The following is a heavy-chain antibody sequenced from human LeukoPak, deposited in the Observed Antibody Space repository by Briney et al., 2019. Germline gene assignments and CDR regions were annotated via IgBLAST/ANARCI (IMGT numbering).Heavy chain of an antibody. Sequence: PSQTLSLTCTVSGGSISSGNYYWNWIRQPAGEGLEWIGRIWTDGAPTYRPSLKSRATISVDTSKNQFSLRLSSVTAADTAVYYCARGRDSRGYQFMGFDSWGQGTLVTVSS. CDR1: GGSISSGNYY. CDR3: ARGRDSRGYQFMGFDS. V-gene: IGHV4-61*02. CDR2: IWTDGAP. J-gene: IGHJ4*02. D-gene: IGHD3-22*01.